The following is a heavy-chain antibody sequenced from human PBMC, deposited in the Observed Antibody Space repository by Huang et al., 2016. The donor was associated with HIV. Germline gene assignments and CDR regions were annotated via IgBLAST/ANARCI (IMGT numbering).Heavy chain of an antibody. CDR3: ARDDGAVFNFDY. Sequence: EVQLVESGGSLVKPGGSLRLSCAASGFTFSYYSMNWVHQAAGKGLEGVSSISSSSSYIYYADSVKGRFTISRDNAKNSLYRQMNSLRAEDTAVYYCARDDGAVFNFDYWGQGTLVTVSS. V-gene: IGHV3-21*01. J-gene: IGHJ4*02. D-gene: IGHD3-16*01. CDR2: ISSSSSYI. CDR1: GFTFSYYS.